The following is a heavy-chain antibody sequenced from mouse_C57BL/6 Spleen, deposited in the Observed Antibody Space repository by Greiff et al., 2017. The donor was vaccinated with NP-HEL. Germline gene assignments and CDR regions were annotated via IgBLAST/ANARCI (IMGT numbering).Heavy chain of an antibody. CDR2: IYPGSGNT. CDR3: ARDLYDGYYMYYAMDY. J-gene: IGHJ4*01. CDR1: GYTFTDYY. V-gene: IGHV1-76*01. Sequence: QVQLQQSGAELVRPGASVKLSCKASGYTFTDYYINWVKQRPGQGLEWIARIYPGSGNTYYNEKFKGKATLTAEKSSSTAYMQLSSLTSEDSAVYFCARDLYDGYYMYYAMDYWGQGTSVTVSS. D-gene: IGHD2-3*01.